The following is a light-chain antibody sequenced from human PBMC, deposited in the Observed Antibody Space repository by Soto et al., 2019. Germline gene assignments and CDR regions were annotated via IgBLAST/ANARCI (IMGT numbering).Light chain of an antibody. V-gene: IGLV2-14*01. J-gene: IGLJ3*02. CDR2: EVS. CDR1: SSDVGGYNY. Sequence: QSALTQPASVSGSPGQSITISCTGTSSDVGGYNYVSWYQQHPGKAPKLMIYEVSNRPSGVSNRFSGSKSDNTASLTISGLQAEDEADYYCSSYTSSSTWVFGGGTKLIVL. CDR3: SSYTSSSTWV.